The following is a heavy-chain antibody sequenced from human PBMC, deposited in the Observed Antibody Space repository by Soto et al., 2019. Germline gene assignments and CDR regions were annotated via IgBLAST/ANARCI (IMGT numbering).Heavy chain of an antibody. J-gene: IGHJ4*02. Sequence: SEALSLTCAVYGKSLSGYYWSWIRQPPGKALEWIGEINHSGNTNYNPSPKSRVTISVDTSKNQLFLNLSSVTAADTAMYYCARHHVRGRTIAGAAEFWGQGTLVTVSS. V-gene: IGHV4-34*01. CDR2: INHSGNT. D-gene: IGHD1-26*01. CDR1: GKSLSGYY. CDR3: ARHHVRGRTIAGAAEF.